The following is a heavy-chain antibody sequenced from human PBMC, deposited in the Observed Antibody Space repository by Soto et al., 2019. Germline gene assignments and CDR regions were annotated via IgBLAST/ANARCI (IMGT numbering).Heavy chain of an antibody. J-gene: IGHJ4*02. D-gene: IGHD2-15*01. V-gene: IGHV3-23*01. CDR3: AKRRGAGGHFDY. CDR2: VSIGGST. CDR1: GFTFSGYA. Sequence: GGSLRLSCAASGFTFSGYAMGWVRQGPGKGLEWVAVVSIGGSTHYADSVRGRFTISRDNSKNTLSLQMNSLTAEDTAVYFCAKRRGAGGHFDYWGQGALVTSPQ.